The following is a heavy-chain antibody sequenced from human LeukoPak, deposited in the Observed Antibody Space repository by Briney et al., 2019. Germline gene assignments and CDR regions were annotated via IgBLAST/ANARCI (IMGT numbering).Heavy chain of an antibody. D-gene: IGHD3-16*02. Sequence: GGSLRLSCAASGFTFSSYAMHWVRQAPGKGLEWVSIIGYRGGSIYYAHSVQGRFTISRDNSKNTLSLQMHGLRPEDTAVYYCAKSWGYTRPYYNYMDVWGKGTTVTVSS. CDR1: GFTFSSYA. J-gene: IGHJ6*03. CDR2: IGYRGGSI. CDR3: AKSWGYTRPYYNYMDV. V-gene: IGHV3-23*01.